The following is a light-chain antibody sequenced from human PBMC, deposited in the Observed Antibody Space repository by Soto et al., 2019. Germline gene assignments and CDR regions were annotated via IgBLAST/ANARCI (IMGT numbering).Light chain of an antibody. CDR3: YSFTDISTSLFV. Sequence: QSVLTQPASVSGSPGQSITISCTGTSRDIGTSNLVSWYQQYPGRAPKLMIYEVTKRPPGISYRFSGSKSGNTASLTISGLQPEDEADYYCYSFTDISTSLFVFVTGTKVTVL. CDR1: SRDIGTSNL. J-gene: IGLJ1*01. V-gene: IGLV2-23*02. CDR2: EVT.